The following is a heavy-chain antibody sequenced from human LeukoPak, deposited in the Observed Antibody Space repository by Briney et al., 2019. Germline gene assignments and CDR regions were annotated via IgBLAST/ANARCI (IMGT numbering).Heavy chain of an antibody. Sequence: KSGESLKISCKGSGYTFTSYWIGWVRQMPGKGLEWMGIIYPGDSDTRYSPSFQGQVAISADKSISTAYLQWSSLKASDTAMYYCAGAGSPYCGGDCYRDAFDIWGQGTMVTVSS. CDR3: AGAGSPYCGGDCYRDAFDI. CDR1: GYTFTSYW. J-gene: IGHJ3*02. D-gene: IGHD2-21*02. V-gene: IGHV5-51*01. CDR2: IYPGDSDT.